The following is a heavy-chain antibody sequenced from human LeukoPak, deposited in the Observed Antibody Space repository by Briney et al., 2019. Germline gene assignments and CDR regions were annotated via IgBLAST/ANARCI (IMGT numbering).Heavy chain of an antibody. V-gene: IGHV3-7*01. J-gene: IGHJ4*02. CDR2: INQDGSAK. CDR1: GFTFIRYW. D-gene: IGHD5-18*01. CDR3: AKDIRRGYNFGYDQFAY. Sequence: PGGSLTLSCQPSGFTFIRYWMSGLGPPPGRERHWVANINQDGSAKYYVDSVKGRFTISRDNAKNSLYLQMNSLTAEDTALYYCAKDIRRGYNFGYDQFAYWGQGTLVTVSS.